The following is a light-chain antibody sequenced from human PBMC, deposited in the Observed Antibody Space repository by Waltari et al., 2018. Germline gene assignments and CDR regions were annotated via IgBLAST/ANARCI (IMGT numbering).Light chain of an antibody. CDR1: QSILNSNGDSY. Sequence: DIVMTKTPLSLPLTLGEPASISCRYSQSILNSNGDSYLNWFLQKPGQSPQLLIYYGSNRASGVPDRFSGSGSGTDFTLRISRVEAEDVGVYYCMQALQTPFTFGPGTKLDIK. CDR3: MQALQTPFT. V-gene: IGKV2-28*01. J-gene: IGKJ3*01. CDR2: YGS.